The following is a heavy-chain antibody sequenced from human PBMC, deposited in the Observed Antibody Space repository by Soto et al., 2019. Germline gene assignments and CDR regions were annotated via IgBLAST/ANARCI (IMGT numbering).Heavy chain of an antibody. CDR2: MNPNSGNT. CDR3: ARGPHYDILTGYYNRGLDY. V-gene: IGHV1-8*01. Sequence: QVQLVQSGAEVKKPGASVKVSCKASGYTFTSYDINWVRQATGQGLEWMGWMNPNSGNTGYAQKFQGRVTMTRNTSISTAYMGLSSLRSEDTAVYYCARGPHYDILTGYYNRGLDYWGQGTLVTVSS. D-gene: IGHD3-9*01. CDR1: GYTFTSYD. J-gene: IGHJ4*02.